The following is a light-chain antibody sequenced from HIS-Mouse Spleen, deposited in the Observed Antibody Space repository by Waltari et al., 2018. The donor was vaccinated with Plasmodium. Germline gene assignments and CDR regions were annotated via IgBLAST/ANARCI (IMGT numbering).Light chain of an antibody. CDR3: CSYAGSSTYV. V-gene: IGLV2-23*02. Sequence: QSALTQPASVSGSPGQSLTISCTGTSSHVGGYNYVSWYQQHPGKAPKLMIYEVSNRPSGVSNRFSGSKSGNTASLTISGLQAEDEADYYCCSYAGSSTYVFGTGTKVTVL. CDR1: SSHVGGYNY. J-gene: IGLJ1*01. CDR2: EVS.